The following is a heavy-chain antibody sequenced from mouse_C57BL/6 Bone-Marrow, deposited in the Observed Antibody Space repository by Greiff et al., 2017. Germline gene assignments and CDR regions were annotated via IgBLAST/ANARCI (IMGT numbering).Heavy chain of an antibody. CDR2: IDPEDGET. V-gene: IGHV14-2*01. CDR1: GFNIKDYY. CDR3: ARRLYYYGSSDY. Sequence: VQLQQSGAELVKPGASVKLSCTASGFNIKDYYMHWVKQRTEQGLEWIGRIDPEDGETEYAPKFQGKATITADTSSNTAYLQLSSLTSEDTAVYYCARRLYYYGSSDYWGQGTTLTVSS. D-gene: IGHD1-1*01. J-gene: IGHJ2*01.